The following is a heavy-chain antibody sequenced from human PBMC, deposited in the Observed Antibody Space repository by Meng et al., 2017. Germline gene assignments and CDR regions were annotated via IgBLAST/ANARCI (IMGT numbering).Heavy chain of an antibody. J-gene: IGHJ4*02. D-gene: IGHD3/OR15-3a*01. CDR3: ARGPNRWTGFDY. V-gene: IGHV1-8*01. CDR1: GYTFTSYD. CDR2: MNPNSGNT. Sequence: QVQRVQSGAEVKKPWASVKVSCKASGYTFTSYDINWVRQATGQGLEWMGWMNPNSGNTGYAQKFQGRVTMTRNTSISTAYMALSSLRSEDTAVYYCARGPNRWTGFDYWGQGTLVTVSS.